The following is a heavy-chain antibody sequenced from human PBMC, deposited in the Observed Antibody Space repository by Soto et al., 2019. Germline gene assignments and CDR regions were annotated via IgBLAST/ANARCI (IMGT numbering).Heavy chain of an antibody. CDR1: GASISYGGFS. D-gene: IGHD5-12*01. CDR2: INHFEST. J-gene: IGHJ4*02. CDR3: VRGGGYAAFDH. Sequence: SETLSLTFTVFGASISYGGFSWSWIRQSPGKGLEWIGYINHFESTYFHPSFKSRLSMSLDRSRNMFSLNLRSVTAEYMAVYYCVRGGGYAAFDHWAQGVPVKVSS. V-gene: IGHV4-30-2*06.